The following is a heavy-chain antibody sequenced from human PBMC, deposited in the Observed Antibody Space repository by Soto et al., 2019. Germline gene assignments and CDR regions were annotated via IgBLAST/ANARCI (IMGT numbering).Heavy chain of an antibody. CDR2: ISFDRSTK. J-gene: IGHJ4*02. Sequence: SLLLSCAASGVPFHSCGRNRCRRAPGKGLEWGPRISFDRSTKLYADSVKGRFTISRDNSKNTLFLQMNGLRVEDTAVYSSATDSTYYYNTLPRAYFDSWGQGTPVTVSS. CDR3: ATDSTYYYNTLPRAYFDS. V-gene: IGHV3-30*03. D-gene: IGHD3-22*01. CDR1: GVPFHSCG.